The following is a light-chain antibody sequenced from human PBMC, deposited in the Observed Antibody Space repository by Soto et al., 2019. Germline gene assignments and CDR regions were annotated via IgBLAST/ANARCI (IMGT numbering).Light chain of an antibody. V-gene: IGKV3-20*01. CDR1: QSVSSSY. J-gene: IGKJ1*01. CDR2: GAS. CDR3: QQYGSSPWT. Sequence: EIVLTQSPGTLSLSPGERATLSCRASQSVSSSYLAWYQQKPGQAPRLLIYGASSRAPGIPDRFSGSGSGADFTLTSSRLEPEDFAVYYCQQYGSSPWTFGQGTKGEI.